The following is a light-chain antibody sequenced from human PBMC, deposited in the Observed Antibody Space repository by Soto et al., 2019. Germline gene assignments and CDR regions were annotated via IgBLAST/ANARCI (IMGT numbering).Light chain of an antibody. V-gene: IGLV7-46*01. CDR2: DTS. Sequence: QAVVTQEPSLTVSPGGTVTLTCGSSTGAVTSGHYPYWFQQKPGQAPRTLIYDTSNKHSWTPARFPGYLLGGKAALTLSGAQPEDEAGYFCLLSFNGPYVFGGGTKVTV. J-gene: IGLJ1*01. CDR3: LLSFNGPYV. CDR1: TGAVTSGHY.